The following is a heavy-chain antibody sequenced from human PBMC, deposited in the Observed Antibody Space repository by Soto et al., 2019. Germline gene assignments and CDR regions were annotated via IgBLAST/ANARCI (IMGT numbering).Heavy chain of an antibody. J-gene: IGHJ4*02. CDR2: IYHSGST. CDR1: GGSISSSNC. CDR3: ARAAMGGSSWPFDY. Sequence: SETLSLTCAVSGGSISSSNCWSWVRQPPGKGLEWIGEIYHSGSTNYNPSLKSRVTISVDKSRNQFSLKLSSVTAADTAVYYCARAAMGGSSWPFDYWGQGTLVTVS. V-gene: IGHV4-4*02. D-gene: IGHD6-13*01.